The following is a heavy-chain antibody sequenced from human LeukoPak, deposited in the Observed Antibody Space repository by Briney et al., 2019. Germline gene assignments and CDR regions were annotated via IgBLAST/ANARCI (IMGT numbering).Heavy chain of an antibody. CDR2: INHSGST. V-gene: IGHV4-34*01. CDR1: GGSFSGYY. CDR3: ARLSHYYFDY. Sequence: PSETLSLTCAVYGGSFSGYYWSWIRQPPGRGLEWIGEINHSGSTNYNPSLKSRVTISVDTSKNQFSLKLSSVTAADTAVYYCARLSHYYFDYWGQGTLVTVSS. J-gene: IGHJ4*02.